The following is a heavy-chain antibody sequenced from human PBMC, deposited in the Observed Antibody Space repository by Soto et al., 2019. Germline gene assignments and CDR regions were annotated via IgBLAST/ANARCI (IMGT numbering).Heavy chain of an antibody. J-gene: IGHJ4*02. CDR1: GFSCSRYS. Sequence: SLRLDCAASGFSCSRYSMNWVREAPGKGLEWVSYISSSSSTIYYADSVKGRFTISRDNAKNSLYLQMNSLRDEDTAVYYCARDHANAYYYDSSGFPYWGQGTLVTVSS. D-gene: IGHD3-22*01. CDR2: ISSSSSTI. CDR3: ARDHANAYYYDSSGFPY. V-gene: IGHV3-48*02.